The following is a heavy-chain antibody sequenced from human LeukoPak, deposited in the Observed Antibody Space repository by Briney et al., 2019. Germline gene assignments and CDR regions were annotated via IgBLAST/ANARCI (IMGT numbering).Heavy chain of an antibody. CDR2: LFHSGTI. J-gene: IGHJ4*02. D-gene: IGHD1-1*01. V-gene: IGHV4-38-2*02. CDR1: GYSINSGFY. CDR3: AKGGILQLERHEGYFDY. Sequence: SETLSLTCTVSGYSINSGFYWGWIRQPPGKGLEWIGRLFHSGTIYYTPSLKSRVTTSVDTSNNRFSLKLMSVTAADTAVYYCAKGGILQLERHEGYFDYWGQGTLVTVSS.